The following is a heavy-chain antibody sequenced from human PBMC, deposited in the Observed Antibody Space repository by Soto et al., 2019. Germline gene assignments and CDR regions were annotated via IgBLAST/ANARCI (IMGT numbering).Heavy chain of an antibody. D-gene: IGHD2-2*01. Sequence: SETLSLTCTVSGGSISSGGYYWSWIRQHPGKGLEWIGYIYYSGSTYYNPSLKSRVTISVDTSKNQFSLKLSSVTAADTAVYYCARGVRDGEVWGYCSSTSCYASNWFDPWGQGTLVTVSS. CDR1: GGSISSGGYY. V-gene: IGHV4-31*03. J-gene: IGHJ5*02. CDR2: IYYSGST. CDR3: ARGVRDGEVWGYCSSTSCYASNWFDP.